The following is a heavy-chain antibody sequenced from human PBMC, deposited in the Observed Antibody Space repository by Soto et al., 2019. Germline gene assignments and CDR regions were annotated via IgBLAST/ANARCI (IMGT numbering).Heavy chain of an antibody. V-gene: IGHV4-31*03. CDR3: AREATVTTNGMDV. CDR2: IYYSGRT. Sequence: QVQLQESGPGLVKPSQTLSLTCTVSGGSISSGGYYWSWIRQHPGKGLEWIGYIYYSGRTYYNPSLKSRVTISVDTSKNQFSLKLSSVTAADTAVYYCAREATVTTNGMDVWGQGTTVTVSS. CDR1: GGSISSGGYY. J-gene: IGHJ6*02. D-gene: IGHD4-17*01.